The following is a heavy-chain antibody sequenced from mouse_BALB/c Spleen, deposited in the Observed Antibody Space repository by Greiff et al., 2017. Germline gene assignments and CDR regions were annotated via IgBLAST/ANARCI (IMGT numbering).Heavy chain of an antibody. CDR2: IYPGNSDT. Sequence: VQLQQSGTVLARPGASVKMSCKASGYSFTSYWMHWVKQRPGQGLEWIGAIYPGNSDTSYNQKFKGKAKLTAVTSASTAYMELSSLTNEDSAVYYCTRKEMGSAWFAYWGQGTLVTVSA. V-gene: IGHV1-5*01. J-gene: IGHJ3*01. CDR1: GYSFTSYW. CDR3: TRKEMGSAWFAY.